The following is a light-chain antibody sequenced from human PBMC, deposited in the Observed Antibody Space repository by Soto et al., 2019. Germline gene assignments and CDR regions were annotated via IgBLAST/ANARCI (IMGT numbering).Light chain of an antibody. CDR3: MQGVQTPIT. V-gene: IGKV1-5*01. Sequence: DIQMTQSPSTLSASVGDRVTITCRASQSISSWLAWYQQKPGKAPKLLIYDASNLESGVPSRFSGGGSGTDFTLKISRVEAEDAGVYYCMQGVQTPITFGQGTRWRL. CDR2: DAS. J-gene: IGKJ5*01. CDR1: QSISSW.